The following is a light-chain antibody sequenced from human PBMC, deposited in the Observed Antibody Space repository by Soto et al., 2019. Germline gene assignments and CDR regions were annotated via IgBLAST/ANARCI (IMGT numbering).Light chain of an antibody. CDR2: DAS. V-gene: IGKV1-5*01. J-gene: IGKJ2*01. CDR3: QQYTE. CDR1: QSISSW. Sequence: DIQMTQSPSTLSASVGDRVTITCRASQSISSWLAWYQQKPGKAPKLLIYDASSLESGVPSRFSGSGSGTEFTLTISSLQPDDFATYYCQQYTEFGQGTKVDIK.